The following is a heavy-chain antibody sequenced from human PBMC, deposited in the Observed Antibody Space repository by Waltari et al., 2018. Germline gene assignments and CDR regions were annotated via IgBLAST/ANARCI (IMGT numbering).Heavy chain of an antibody. V-gene: IGHV3-66*01. CDR2: IYSGGST. CDR1: GFTVSSNY. J-gene: IGHJ4*02. CDR3: ARDDDYDY. Sequence: EVQLVESGGGLVQPGGSLRLSCAASGFTVSSNYMSWVRQAPGKGLEWVTVIYSGGSTYYADSVKGRFTISRDNSKNTLYLQMNSLRAEDTAVYYRARDDDYDYWGQGTLVTVSS.